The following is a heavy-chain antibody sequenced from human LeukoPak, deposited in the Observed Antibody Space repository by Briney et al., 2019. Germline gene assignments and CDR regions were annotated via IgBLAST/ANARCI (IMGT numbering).Heavy chain of an antibody. CDR2: IYTSGST. Sequence: SETLSLTCTVSGGSISSDYYYWSWIRQPAGKGLEWIGRIYTSGSTNYNPSLKSRVTISVDTSKNQFSLKLSSVTAADTAVYYCARSDIVVVPAAMPAEYFQHWGQGTLVTVSS. CDR3: ARSDIVVVPAAMPAEYFQH. V-gene: IGHV4-61*02. CDR1: GGSISSDYYY. D-gene: IGHD2-2*01. J-gene: IGHJ1*01.